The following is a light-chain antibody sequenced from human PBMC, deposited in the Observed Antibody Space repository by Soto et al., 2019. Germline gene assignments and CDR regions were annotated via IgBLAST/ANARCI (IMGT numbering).Light chain of an antibody. CDR2: EVS. V-gene: IGLV2-8*01. Sequence: QSVLTQPPSASGSPGQSVTIPCTGTSSDVGAYNYVSWYQQHPGKAPKLLIYEVSKRPSGVPDRFSGSKSGNTASLTVSGLQAEDEADYYCSSYTDSSNYVFGTGTKVTLL. CDR3: SSYTDSSNYV. J-gene: IGLJ1*01. CDR1: SSDVGAYNY.